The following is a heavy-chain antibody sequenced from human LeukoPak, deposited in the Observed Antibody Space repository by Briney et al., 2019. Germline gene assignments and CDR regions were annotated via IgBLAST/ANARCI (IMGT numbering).Heavy chain of an antibody. CDR2: IYYSGST. CDR1: GGSISSSSYY. CDR3: ARHRTYYYDSSGYGNFDY. V-gene: IGHV4-39*01. J-gene: IGHJ4*02. Sequence: SETLSPTCTVSGGSISSSSYYWGWIRQPPGKGLEWIGSIYYSGSTYYNPSLKSRVTISVDTSKNQFSLKLSSVTAADTAVYYCARHRTYYYDSSGYGNFDYWGQGTLVTVSS. D-gene: IGHD3-22*01.